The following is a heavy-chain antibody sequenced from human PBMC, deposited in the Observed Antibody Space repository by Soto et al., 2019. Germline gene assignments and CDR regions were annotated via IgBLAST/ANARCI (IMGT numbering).Heavy chain of an antibody. D-gene: IGHD6-19*01. CDR2: IKQDGSEK. CDR3: ARGIRQWLVQHAVYFDY. J-gene: IGHJ4*02. V-gene: IGHV3-7*01. CDR1: GFTFSSYW. Sequence: PGGSLRLSCAASGFTFSSYWMSWVRQAPGKGLEWVANIKQDGSEKYYVDSVKGRFTISRDNAKNSLYLQMNSLRAEDTAVYYCARGIRQWLVQHAVYFDYWGQGTLVTVSS.